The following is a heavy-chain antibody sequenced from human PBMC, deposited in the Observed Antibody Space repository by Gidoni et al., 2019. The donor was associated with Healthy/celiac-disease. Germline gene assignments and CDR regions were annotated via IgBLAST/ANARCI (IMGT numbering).Heavy chain of an antibody. V-gene: IGHV3-30-3*01. D-gene: IGHD2-2*01. CDR3: ARDGVDIVVVPAATALYYFDY. Sequence: VQLVEAGGGVVQPGRSLRLSCAASGFTFSSYAMHWVRQAPGKGLEWVAVISYDGSNKYYADSVKGRFTISRDNSKNTLYLQMNSLRAEDTAVYYCARDGVDIVVVPAATALYYFDYWGQGTLVTVSS. J-gene: IGHJ4*02. CDR2: ISYDGSNK. CDR1: GFTFSSYA.